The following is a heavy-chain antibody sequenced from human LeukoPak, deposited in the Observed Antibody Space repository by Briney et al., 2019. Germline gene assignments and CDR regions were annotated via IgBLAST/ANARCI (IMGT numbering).Heavy chain of an antibody. J-gene: IGHJ3*02. CDR3: AREGVGRIGDGFDI. Sequence: GESLRLSCAASGFTFSGSGMHWVRQAPGKGLEWVSYISTSGSRIYHADSVKGRFTISRDNAKNSLSLQMNSLRAEDTAVYYCAREGVGRIGDGFDIWGQGTMVTVSS. CDR2: ISTSGSRI. V-gene: IGHV3-48*04. D-gene: IGHD1-26*01. CDR1: GFTFSGSG.